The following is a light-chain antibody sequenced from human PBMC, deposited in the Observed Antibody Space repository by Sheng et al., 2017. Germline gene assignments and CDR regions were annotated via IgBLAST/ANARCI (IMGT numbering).Light chain of an antibody. J-gene: IGKJ5*01. CDR1: QDVPSSY. CDR2: DAS. Sequence: ETVLTQSPGTLSLSPGERATLSCRATQDVPSSYLAWYQQKPGQAPRLLIYDASNRATGIPARFSGSGSGTDFTLTISSLEPEDFAVYYCQQRSNWPPITFGQGTRLEIK. CDR3: QQRSNWPPIT. V-gene: IGKV3-11*01.